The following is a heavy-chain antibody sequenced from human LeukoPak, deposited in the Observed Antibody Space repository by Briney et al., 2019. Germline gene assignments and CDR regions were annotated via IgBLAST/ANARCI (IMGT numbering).Heavy chain of an antibody. Sequence: GGSLRVSCAASGFTFRNAGMGWVRQAPGKGLEWVSSINENAAIAKYADSVNGRFTISRDNSQNILYLQMYSLRAEDTAVYYCTTRYGDSSRRYYFDSWGQGTLVSVSS. CDR2: INENAAIA. J-gene: IGHJ4*02. D-gene: IGHD3-22*01. V-gene: IGHV3-23*01. CDR1: GFTFRNAG. CDR3: TTRYGDSSRRYYFDS.